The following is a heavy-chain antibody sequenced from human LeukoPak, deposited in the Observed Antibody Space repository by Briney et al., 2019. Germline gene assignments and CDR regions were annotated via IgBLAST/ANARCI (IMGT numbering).Heavy chain of an antibody. J-gene: IGHJ5*01. D-gene: IGHD6-19*01. CDR3: AREGGLDSSGWYNWFDS. V-gene: IGHV4-59*01. CDR2: IYYSGST. CDR1: GGSISSYY. Sequence: PSETLSLTCTVSGGSISSYYWSWIRQPPGKGLEWIGYIYYSGSTNYNPSLKSRVTISVDTSKNQFSLKLSSVTAADTAVYYCAREGGLDSSGWYNWFDSWGQGTLVTVSS.